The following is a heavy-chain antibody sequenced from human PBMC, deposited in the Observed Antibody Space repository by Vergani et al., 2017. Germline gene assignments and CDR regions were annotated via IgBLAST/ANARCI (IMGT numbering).Heavy chain of an antibody. D-gene: IGHD3-10*01. V-gene: IGHV3-23*01. CDR3: AKQYFVSGNYLFDY. Sequence: EVQLLASGGGLVQPGGSLRLTCAASEFTFSNYAMNWVRQAPGKGLEWVSGISGSGVSAYYTDSVKGRFTISRDNSKNMLFLQMNNLRTEDTAIYYCAKQYFVSGNYLFDYWGQGTLVTVSS. CDR1: EFTFSNYA. J-gene: IGHJ4*02. CDR2: ISGSGVSA.